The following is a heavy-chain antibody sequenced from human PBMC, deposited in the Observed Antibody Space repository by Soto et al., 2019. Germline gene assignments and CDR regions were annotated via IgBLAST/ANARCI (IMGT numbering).Heavy chain of an antibody. J-gene: IGHJ6*02. CDR1: GGTFSSYA. V-gene: IGHV1-69*12. Sequence: QVQLVQSGAEVKKPGSSVKVSCKASGGTFSSYAISWVRQAPGQGLEWMGGIIPIFGTANYAQKFQGRVTITAEESTSTAYMELSSLRSEDTAVYYCAGQMGVTGTYEHYDGMDVWGQGTTVTVSS. CDR2: IIPIFGTA. CDR3: AGQMGVTGTYEHYDGMDV. D-gene: IGHD1-7*01.